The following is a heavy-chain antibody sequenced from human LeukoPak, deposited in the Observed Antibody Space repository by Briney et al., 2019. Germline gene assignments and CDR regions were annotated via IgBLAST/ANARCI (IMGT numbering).Heavy chain of an antibody. CDR2: IYTTGTT. V-gene: IGHV4-4*07. J-gene: IGHJ4*02. CDR1: SGSIRSYY. Sequence: KTSETLSLTCTVSSGSIRSYYWGWVRQPPGKGLEWIGRIYTTGTTQYNPSLKSRVTMSVDTSTSQFSLNLRSMTAADTAVYYCGRQGYTASYYFFDYWSQGTLVAVS. CDR3: GRQGYTASYYFFDY. D-gene: IGHD1-26*01.